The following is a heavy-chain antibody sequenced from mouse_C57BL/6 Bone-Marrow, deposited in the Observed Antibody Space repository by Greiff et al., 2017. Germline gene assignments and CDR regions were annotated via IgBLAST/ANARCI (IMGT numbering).Heavy chain of an antibody. CDR3: ARRGLEGV. Sequence: VKVVESGAELARPGASVKLSCKASGYTFTSYGISWVKQRTGQGLEWIGEIYPRSGNTYYNEKFKGKATLTADKSSSTAYMELRSLTSEDSAVYFCARRGLEGVWGTGTTVTVSS. CDR2: IYPRSGNT. V-gene: IGHV1-81*01. CDR1: GYTFTSYG. J-gene: IGHJ1*03. D-gene: IGHD3-3*01.